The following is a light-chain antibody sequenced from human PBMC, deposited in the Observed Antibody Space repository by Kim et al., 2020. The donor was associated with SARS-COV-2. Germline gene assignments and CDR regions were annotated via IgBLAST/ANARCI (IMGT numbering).Light chain of an antibody. CDR3: SSYTSSSTVV. V-gene: IGLV2-14*01. CDR2: DVG. J-gene: IGLJ3*02. Sequence: QSVLTQPASVSGSPGQSITISCTGTSSDVGGYDYVSWYQQHPGKVPKLMIYDVGERPSGVSYRFSGSKSGNTASLTISGLQAEDEGDYYCSSYTSSSTVVFGGGTQLTVL. CDR1: SSDVGGYDY.